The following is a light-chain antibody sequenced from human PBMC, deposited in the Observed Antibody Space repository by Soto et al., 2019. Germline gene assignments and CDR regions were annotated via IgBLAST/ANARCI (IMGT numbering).Light chain of an antibody. CDR2: EDT. Sequence: NFMLTQPHSVSESPGETVTISCTRTSGSIASDYVQWYQQRPGSSPTTVIYEDTQRPSGVPDRFSGSIDRSSNSASLTISGLKTEDEADYYCQSYDSSSRVFGGGTKLTVL. J-gene: IGLJ3*02. CDR1: SGSIASDY. CDR3: QSYDSSSRV. V-gene: IGLV6-57*01.